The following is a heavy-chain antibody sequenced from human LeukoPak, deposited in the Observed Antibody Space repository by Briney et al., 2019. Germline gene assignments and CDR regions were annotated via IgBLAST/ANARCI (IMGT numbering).Heavy chain of an antibody. V-gene: IGHV3-23*01. CDR3: AKHPRLVRYFDS. D-gene: IGHD6-6*01. CDR1: GFIFRNYD. J-gene: IGHJ4*02. Sequence: GGSLRLSCAASGFIFRNYDISWVRQAPGKGLEWVSAITGKGDITFYADSVKGRFTISRDNSKNTLYLQMTSLRAEDTARYYCAKHPRLVRYFDSWGQGTLVTVSS. CDR2: ITGKGDIT.